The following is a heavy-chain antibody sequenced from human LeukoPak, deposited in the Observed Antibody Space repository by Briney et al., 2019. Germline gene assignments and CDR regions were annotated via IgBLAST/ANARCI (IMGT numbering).Heavy chain of an antibody. CDR1: GFTFSSYG. Sequence: GRSLRLSCAASGFTFSSYGMHWVRQAPGKGLEWVAVISYDGSNKYYADSVKGRFTISRDNSKNTLYLQMNSLRAEDTAVYYCAILTTVTTHGAFDIWGQGTMVTVSS. J-gene: IGHJ3*02. V-gene: IGHV3-30*03. CDR2: ISYDGSNK. D-gene: IGHD4-17*01. CDR3: AILTTVTTHGAFDI.